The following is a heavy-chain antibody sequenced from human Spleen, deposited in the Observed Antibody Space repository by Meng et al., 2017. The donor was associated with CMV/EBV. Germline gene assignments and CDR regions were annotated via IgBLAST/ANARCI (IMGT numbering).Heavy chain of an antibody. Sequence: SVKVSCKASGYPFTAYYMHWVRQAPGQVLEWVGWIDPNNGGTNYAQKFQGRVTMTRDTSISTASMELSRLRSDDTAVYYCARGDRTQLWLSSNYYYYGMDVWGQGTTVTVSS. D-gene: IGHD5-18*01. CDR1: GYPFTAYY. CDR2: IDPNNGGT. V-gene: IGHV1-2*02. J-gene: IGHJ6*02. CDR3: ARGDRTQLWLSSNYYYYGMDV.